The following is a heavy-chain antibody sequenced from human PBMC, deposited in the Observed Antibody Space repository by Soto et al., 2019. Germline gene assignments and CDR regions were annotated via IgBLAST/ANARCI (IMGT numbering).Heavy chain of an antibody. Sequence: PGESLKISCQGSGYSFPTSWIGWVRQMPGKGLEWMGVIYPQDSDTRYSPSFEGQVTFSADTSLSTAYLQWNSLKASDTATYYCARQRAWQDAFDFWGQGTLVTVS. CDR1: GYSFPTSW. CDR2: IYPQDSDT. J-gene: IGHJ4*02. CDR3: ARQRAWQDAFDF. V-gene: IGHV5-51*01.